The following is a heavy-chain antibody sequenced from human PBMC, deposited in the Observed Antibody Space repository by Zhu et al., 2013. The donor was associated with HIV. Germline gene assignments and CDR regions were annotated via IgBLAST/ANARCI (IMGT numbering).Heavy chain of an antibody. V-gene: IGHV4-38-2*02. CDR3: VRSHSLTLEGQLVPSLLFDS. D-gene: IGHD6-6*01. CDR2: MYHKA. Sequence: QVQLQESGPGLVKPSETLSLTCTVSGYSIRSAYYWGWIRQSPGKGLEWIGSMYHKAYYNPSLKSRLTISVDTSKNQFSLKLTSVTAADTAVYYCVRSHSLTLEGQLVPSLLFDSWGQGTLVSVSS. J-gene: IGHJ5*01. CDR1: GYSIRSAYY.